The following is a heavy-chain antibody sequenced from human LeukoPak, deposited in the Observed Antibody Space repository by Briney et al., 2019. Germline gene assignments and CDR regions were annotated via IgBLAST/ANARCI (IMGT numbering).Heavy chain of an antibody. V-gene: IGHV3-73*01. D-gene: IGHD2-21*02. CDR2: IRSKANSYAT. J-gene: IGHJ6*03. Sequence: GGPLRLSCAASGFTFSGSAMHWVRQASGKGLEWVGRIRSKANSYATAYAASVKGRFTISRDDSKNTAYLQMNSLKTEDTAVYYCTRHFYNCGGDCPAPYYYYYMDVWGKGTTVTVSS. CDR3: TRHFYNCGGDCPAPYYYYYMDV. CDR1: GFTFSGSA.